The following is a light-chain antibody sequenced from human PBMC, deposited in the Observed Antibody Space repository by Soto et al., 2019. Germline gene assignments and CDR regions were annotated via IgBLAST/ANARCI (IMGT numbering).Light chain of an antibody. Sequence: EIVMTQSSATLSVSPGERATLSCRASQTINSDLAWYQQKPGQAPRLLIYGASTRATAIPARFSGSGSGTDFTLTVSSLQPEDFAVYYCQHDYNLLTFGGGTKVDI. V-gene: IGKV3D-15*01. J-gene: IGKJ4*01. CDR2: GAS. CDR3: QHDYNLLT. CDR1: QTINSD.